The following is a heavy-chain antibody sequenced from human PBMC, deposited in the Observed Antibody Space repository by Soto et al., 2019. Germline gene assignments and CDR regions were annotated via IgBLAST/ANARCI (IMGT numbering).Heavy chain of an antibody. CDR2: IGTAGDT. CDR1: GFTFSSYD. Sequence: EVQLVESGGGLVQPGGSLRLSCAASGFTFSSYDMHWVRQATGKGLEWVSAIGTAGDTYYPGSVKGRFTISRENAKNCLYLQMNSLRPEDTAVYYCARAGGCSGGSCYPIYAFDIWGQGTMVTVSS. CDR3: ARAGGCSGGSCYPIYAFDI. V-gene: IGHV3-13*01. J-gene: IGHJ3*02. D-gene: IGHD2-15*01.